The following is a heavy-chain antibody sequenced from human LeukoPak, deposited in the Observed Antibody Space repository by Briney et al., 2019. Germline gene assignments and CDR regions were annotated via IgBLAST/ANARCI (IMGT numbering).Heavy chain of an antibody. CDR3: ARVADLRAPPNTFDI. CDR1: GYTFTSYH. V-gene: IGHV1-46*03. Sequence: GASVKVSCKASGYTFTSYHMHWVRQAPGRGLEWMGIINPSGGSTSYAQKFQGRVTMTRDTSTSTVYMELSSLRSEDTAVYYCARVADLRAPPNTFDIWGQGTMVTVSS. CDR2: INPSGGST. D-gene: IGHD2-8*01. J-gene: IGHJ3*02.